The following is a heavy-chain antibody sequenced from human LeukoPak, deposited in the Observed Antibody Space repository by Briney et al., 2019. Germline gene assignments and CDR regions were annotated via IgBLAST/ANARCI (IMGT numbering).Heavy chain of an antibody. J-gene: IGHJ4*02. CDR3: ARLYDGSAYHADHFDY. CDR1: GFTFSRYE. CDR2: ISSSSSTI. Sequence: GGSLRLSCAASGFTFSRYEMNWVRQAPGKGLEWVSYISSSSSTIYYADSVKGRFTISRDNAENSLYLQMNSLRAEDTAVYYCARLYDGSAYHADHFDYWGQGTLVIVSS. D-gene: IGHD3-22*01. V-gene: IGHV3-48*01.